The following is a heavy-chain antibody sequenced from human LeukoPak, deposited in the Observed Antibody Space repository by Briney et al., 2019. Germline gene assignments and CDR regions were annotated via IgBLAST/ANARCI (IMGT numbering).Heavy chain of an antibody. CDR2: ISGSGIST. CDR1: GFTFSDYG. V-gene: IGHV3-11*01. J-gene: IGHJ3*02. CDR3: ARDVGSYYGAFDI. D-gene: IGHD1-26*01. Sequence: GGSLRLSCAAAGFTFSDYGLNWVRQAPGKGLEWVSGISGSGISTYYADSVKGRFTISRDNAKNSLYLQMNSLRAEDTAVYYCARDVGSYYGAFDIWGQGTMVTVSS.